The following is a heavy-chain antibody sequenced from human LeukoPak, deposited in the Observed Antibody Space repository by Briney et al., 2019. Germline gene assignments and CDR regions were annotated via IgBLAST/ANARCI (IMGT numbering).Heavy chain of an antibody. CDR2: INYSGNT. D-gene: IGHD4-17*01. CDR3: AREGRQDYVYFDC. CDR1: GDSISSYY. J-gene: IGHJ4*02. V-gene: IGHV4-59*01. Sequence: SETLCLTCTVSGDSISSYYWSWIRQPPGKGLEWMGYINYSGNTNYNPSLKSRVTISVDTSKNQFSLRLTSVTAADTAVYYCAREGRQDYVYFDCWGQGTLVTVSS.